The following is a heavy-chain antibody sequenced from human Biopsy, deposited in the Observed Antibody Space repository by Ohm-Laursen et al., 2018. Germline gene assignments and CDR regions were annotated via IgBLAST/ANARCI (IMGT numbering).Heavy chain of an antibody. D-gene: IGHD1-26*01. Sequence: GTLSLTCTVSGDSINNYYWSWIRQPAGKGLEWIGRIYTSGSLNYNLSLESRVTMSVDTSKNQFSLNLRSVTAADTAVYYCARGTGRYYVYGAFDIWGQGTVVTVSS. CDR3: ARGTGRYYVYGAFDI. V-gene: IGHV4-4*07. CDR1: GDSINNYY. CDR2: IYTSGSL. J-gene: IGHJ3*02.